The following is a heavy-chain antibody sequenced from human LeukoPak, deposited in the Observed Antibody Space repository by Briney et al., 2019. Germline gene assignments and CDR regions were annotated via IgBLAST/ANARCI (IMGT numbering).Heavy chain of an antibody. V-gene: IGHV3-30*18. J-gene: IGHJ4*02. CDR2: ISYDGSNK. CDR1: GFTFSSYG. D-gene: IGHD2-21*01. CDR3: AKGGPLFPGYFDY. Sequence: GGSLRLSCAASGFTFSSYGMHWVRQAPGKGLEWVAVISYDGSNKYYADSVKGRFTISRDNSKNTLYLQMNSPRAEDTAVYYCAKGGPLFPGYFDYWGQGTLVTVSS.